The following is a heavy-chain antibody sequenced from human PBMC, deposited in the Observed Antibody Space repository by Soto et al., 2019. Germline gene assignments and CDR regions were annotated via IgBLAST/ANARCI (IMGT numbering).Heavy chain of an antibody. V-gene: IGHV4-30-4*01. CDR3: ARATYDSSTYYLDY. CDR1: GASISGGDYY. Sequence: QVQLQESGPGLVKPSQSLSLTGTVCGASISGGDYYWTWIRQLPGKGLEWIGSIYYTGNTYSNPSLERRLSISVDPSNNQFALRLTSVTAPDTAIYYCARATYDSSTYYLDYWGQGTLVTVSS. D-gene: IGHD3-22*01. CDR2: IYYTGNT. J-gene: IGHJ4*02.